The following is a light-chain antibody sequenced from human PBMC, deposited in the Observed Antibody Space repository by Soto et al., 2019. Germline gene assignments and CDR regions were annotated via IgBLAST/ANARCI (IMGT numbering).Light chain of an antibody. V-gene: IGKV3-20*01. CDR3: QQYGTAPPT. Sequence: ELVLTQSPGTLSLSPGERATLSCKASQIVSSNFLAWYQRKPGQAPRLLIYGASYRATDIPYRFSGSGSGTDFTLTITRLEPEEFAVEYCQQYGTAPPTFGQGTKVE. J-gene: IGKJ1*01. CDR1: QIVSSNF. CDR2: GAS.